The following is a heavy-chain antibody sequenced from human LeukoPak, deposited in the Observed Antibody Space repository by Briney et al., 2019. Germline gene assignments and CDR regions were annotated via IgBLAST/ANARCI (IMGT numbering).Heavy chain of an antibody. CDR2: IIPILGIA. J-gene: IGHJ6*02. CDR1: VGTFSSYA. V-gene: IGHV1-69*04. CDR3: ARANYDILTGYYYYGMDV. D-gene: IGHD3-9*01. Sequence: ASVKVSCKASVGTFSSYAISWVRQAPGQGLEWMGRIIPILGIANYAQKFQGRVTITADKSTSTAYMELSSLRSENTAVYYCARANYDILTGYYYYGMDVWGQGTTVTVSS.